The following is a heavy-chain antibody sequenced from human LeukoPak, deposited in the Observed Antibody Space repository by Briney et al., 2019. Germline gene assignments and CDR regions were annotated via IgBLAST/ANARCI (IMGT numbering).Heavy chain of an antibody. CDR1: GGTFSSYA. V-gene: IGHV1-69*05. J-gene: IGHJ5*02. CDR2: IIPIFGTA. Sequence: GASVKVSCKASGGTFSSYAISWVRQAPGQGLEWMGRIIPIFGTANYAQKFQGRVTITTDESTSIAYMELSSLRSEDTAEYYCARDEEGSLDPWGQGTLVTVSS. CDR3: ARDEEGSLDP.